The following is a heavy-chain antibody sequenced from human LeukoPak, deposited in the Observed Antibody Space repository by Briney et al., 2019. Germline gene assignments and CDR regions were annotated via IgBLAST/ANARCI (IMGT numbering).Heavy chain of an antibody. J-gene: IGHJ4*02. CDR1: GGSFSGYY. Sequence: PSETLSLTCAVDGGSFSGYYWSWIRQPPGKGLEWIGEINHSGSTNYNPSLKSRVTISVDTSKNQFSLKLSSVTAADTAVYYCARTGYYYDSSGYYGYWGQGTLVTVSS. CDR2: INHSGST. V-gene: IGHV4-34*01. D-gene: IGHD3-22*01. CDR3: ARTGYYYDSSGYYGY.